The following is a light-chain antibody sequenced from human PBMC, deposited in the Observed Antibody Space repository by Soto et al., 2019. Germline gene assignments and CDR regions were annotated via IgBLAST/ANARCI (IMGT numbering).Light chain of an antibody. Sequence: QSALTQPASVSGSHGQSITISCTGTSSDIGDYHIVSWYQQHPDKAPKLMIYEASKRPSGGSNRFSGSKSGNTASLTISGLQAEDEADYYCCSDYTHWVFGGGTKLTVL. V-gene: IGLV2-23*01. CDR3: CSDYTHWV. J-gene: IGLJ3*02. CDR2: EAS. CDR1: SSDIGDYHI.